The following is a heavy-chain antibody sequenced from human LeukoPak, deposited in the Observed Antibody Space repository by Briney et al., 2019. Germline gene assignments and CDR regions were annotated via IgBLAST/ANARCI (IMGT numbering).Heavy chain of an antibody. CDR3: ARQTATCGGDYYYFDY. Sequence: SETLSLTCTVSGGSISSYYWSWIRQPPGKGLEWIGYIYYSGSTNYNPSLKSRVTISVDTSKNQFSLKLSSVTAADTAVYYCARQTATCGGDYYYFDYWGQGTLVTVSS. CDR1: GGSISSYY. J-gene: IGHJ4*02. CDR2: IYYSGST. V-gene: IGHV4-59*08. D-gene: IGHD2-21*02.